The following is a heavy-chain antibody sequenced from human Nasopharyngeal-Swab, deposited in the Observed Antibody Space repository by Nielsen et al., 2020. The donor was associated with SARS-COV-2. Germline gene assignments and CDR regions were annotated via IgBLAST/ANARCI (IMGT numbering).Heavy chain of an antibody. J-gene: IGHJ4*02. CDR2: ISYDGSNE. V-gene: IGHV3-30*18. D-gene: IGHD4-17*01. Sequence: GGSLRLSCAASGFTFSGSGMDWVRQAPGKGLEWVAVISYDGSNEYYRDSVKGRFTISRDNSKNTLYLQMNSLRVDDTAVYYCAKDVHGDYGGIDYWGQGILVTVSS. CDR3: AKDVHGDYGGIDY. CDR1: GFTFSGSG.